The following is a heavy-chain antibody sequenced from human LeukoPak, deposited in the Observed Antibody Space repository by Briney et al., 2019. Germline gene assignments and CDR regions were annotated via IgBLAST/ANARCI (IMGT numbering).Heavy chain of an antibody. D-gene: IGHD2-15*01. CDR2: IKSKTDGETT. CDR3: TTVLHCSGGSCYDY. CDR1: GFTFSNAW. J-gene: IGHJ4*02. Sequence: GGSLRLSCAASGFTFSNAWMSWVRQAPGKGLEWVGRIKSKTDGETTDYAAPVKGRFTISRDDSKNTLYLQMNSLKTEDTAVYYCTTVLHCSGGSCYDYWGQGTLVTVSS. V-gene: IGHV3-15*01.